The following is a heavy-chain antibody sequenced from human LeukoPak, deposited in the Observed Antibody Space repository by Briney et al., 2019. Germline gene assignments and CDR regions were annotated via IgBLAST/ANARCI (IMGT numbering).Heavy chain of an antibody. J-gene: IGHJ5*02. CDR1: GGSISSSSYY. D-gene: IGHD3-22*01. V-gene: IGHV4-39*07. CDR2: IYYSGST. CDR3: ARSITMIRGRFDP. Sequence: SETLSLTCTVSGGSISSSSYYWGWIRQPPGKGLEWIGSIYYSGSTYYNPSLKSRVTISVDTSKNQFSLKLSSVTAADTAVYYCARSITMIRGRFDPWGQGTLVTVSS.